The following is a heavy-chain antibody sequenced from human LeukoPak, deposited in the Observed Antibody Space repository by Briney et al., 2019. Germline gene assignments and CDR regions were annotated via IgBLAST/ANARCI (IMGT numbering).Heavy chain of an antibody. CDR3: ARHRFGHLFDY. CDR1: GDSISGYY. CDR2: VYHTGHT. D-gene: IGHD3-16*01. V-gene: IGHV4-59*01. J-gene: IGHJ4*02. Sequence: SETLSLTCTVSGDSISGYYWSWIRQPPGKGLEWVGYVYHTGHTHYSPSLKSRVTVSLDTSRNQVSLILSSVTAADTAVYYCARHRFGHLFDYWGQGTLVIVSS.